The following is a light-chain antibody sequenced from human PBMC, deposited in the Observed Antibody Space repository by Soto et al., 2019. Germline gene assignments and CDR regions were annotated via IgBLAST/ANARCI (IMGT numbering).Light chain of an antibody. J-gene: IGKJ5*01. Sequence: EIVLTQSPATLSLSPGERATLSCRASQSVSRYLAWYQQRPGQAPRLLIYDTSNRVTGIPARFSGSGSGTDFTLTISSLEPEDFAVYYCQQRSNWSITFGQGTRLEIK. CDR2: DTS. CDR3: QQRSNWSIT. V-gene: IGKV3-11*01. CDR1: QSVSRY.